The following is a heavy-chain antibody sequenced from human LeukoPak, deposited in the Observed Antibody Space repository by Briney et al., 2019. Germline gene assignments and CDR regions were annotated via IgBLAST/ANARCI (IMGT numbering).Heavy chain of an antibody. CDR3: AKGDYDSSGYYYNPYGMDV. V-gene: IGHV3-23*01. J-gene: IGHJ6*02. CDR1: GFTFSSYA. CDR2: ISGSGGST. D-gene: IGHD3-22*01. Sequence: GGSLRLSCAASGFTFSSYAMSWVRQAPGKGLEWVSAISGSGGSTYYADSVKGRFTISRDNSENTLYLQMNSLRAEDTAVYYCAKGDYDSSGYYYNPYGMDVWGQGTTVTVSS.